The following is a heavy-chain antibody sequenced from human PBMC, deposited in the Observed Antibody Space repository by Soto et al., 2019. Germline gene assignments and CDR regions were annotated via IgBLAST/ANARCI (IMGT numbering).Heavy chain of an antibody. Sequence: GGSLRLSCAASGLTFSSYAMSWVRQAPGKGLEWVSAISGSGGSTYYADSVKGRFTISRDNSKNTLYLQMSSLRAEDTAVYYCAKLGYYDILTGYYNWGQGTLVTVSS. V-gene: IGHV3-23*01. J-gene: IGHJ4*02. CDR3: AKLGYYDILTGYYN. CDR1: GLTFSSYA. CDR2: ISGSGGST. D-gene: IGHD3-9*01.